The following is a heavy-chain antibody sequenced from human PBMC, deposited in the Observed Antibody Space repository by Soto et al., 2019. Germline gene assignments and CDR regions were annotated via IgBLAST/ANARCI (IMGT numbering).Heavy chain of an antibody. Sequence: QVQLQESGPGLVKPSETLSLTCAVSGDSISTYYCMWIRQPPGKGLESIGYLYYGRSANYNPSLKSRVTLTVDTSTNQCSLTLSSMTAADTAVYYCALRSMAVVPEYWGQGTLVTVSS. V-gene: IGHV4-59*01. D-gene: IGHD3-22*01. J-gene: IGHJ4*02. CDR2: LYYGRSA. CDR3: ALRSMAVVPEY. CDR1: GDSISTYY.